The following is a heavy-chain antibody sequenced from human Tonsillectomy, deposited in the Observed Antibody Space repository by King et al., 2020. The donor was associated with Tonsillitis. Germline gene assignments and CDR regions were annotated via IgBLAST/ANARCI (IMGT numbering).Heavy chain of an antibody. D-gene: IGHD6-13*01. J-gene: IGHJ4*02. Sequence: QLVQSGGGLVKPGGSLRLSCATSGFTFSDAWMSWVRQPPGKGLEWVGRIKTKDQGGAIDYATAVEGRFSISRDDSKNTLYLKMNNLQPEDTAVYYCTRRSSLGGQGTLVTVSS. CDR1: GFTFSDAW. V-gene: IGHV3-15*01. CDR2: IKTKDQGGAI. CDR3: TRRSSL.